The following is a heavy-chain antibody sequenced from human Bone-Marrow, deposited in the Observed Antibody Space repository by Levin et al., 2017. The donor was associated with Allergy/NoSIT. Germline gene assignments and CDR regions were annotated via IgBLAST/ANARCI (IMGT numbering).Heavy chain of an antibody. D-gene: IGHD2-8*01. Sequence: SETLSLTCTVSGGSISTSSYYWGWIRQPPGKGLEWIGNIYFSGSTYYTPSLRSRVTISVDTSKNQFSLRLSSVTAADTAVYYCARDEMVHEIQYYYGIDVWGQGTTVTVSS. J-gene: IGHJ6*02. CDR1: GGSISTSSYY. CDR3: ARDEMVHEIQYYYGIDV. CDR2: IYFSGST. V-gene: IGHV4-39*07.